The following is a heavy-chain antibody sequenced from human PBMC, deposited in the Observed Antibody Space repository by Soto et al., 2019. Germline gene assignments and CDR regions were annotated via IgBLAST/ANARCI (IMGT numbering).Heavy chain of an antibody. CDR3: AAGDYDFYYYYYVDV. D-gene: IGHD4-17*01. CDR1: GGSFSGYY. CDR2: INHSGST. J-gene: IGHJ6*03. V-gene: IGHV4-34*01. Sequence: PSETLSLTCAVYGGSFSGYYWSWIRQPPGKGLEWIGEINHSGSTNYNPSLKSRVTISVDTSKNQFSLKLSSVTAADTAVYYCAAGDYDFYYYYYVDVWGKGTTVTVSS.